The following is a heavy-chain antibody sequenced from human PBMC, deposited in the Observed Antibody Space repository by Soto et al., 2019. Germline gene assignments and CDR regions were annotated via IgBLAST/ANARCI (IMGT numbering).Heavy chain of an antibody. CDR2: ISSSGSTI. CDR3: AREGGYYYDSSGYWFDY. Sequence: GRSLRLYCAASGFTFSIYEMNWVRQAPGKGLEWVSYISSSGSTIYYADSVKGRFTISRDNAKNSLYLQMNSLRAEDTAVYYCAREGGYYYDSSGYWFDYWGQGTLVTVSS. V-gene: IGHV3-48*03. D-gene: IGHD3-22*01. CDR1: GFTFSIYE. J-gene: IGHJ4*02.